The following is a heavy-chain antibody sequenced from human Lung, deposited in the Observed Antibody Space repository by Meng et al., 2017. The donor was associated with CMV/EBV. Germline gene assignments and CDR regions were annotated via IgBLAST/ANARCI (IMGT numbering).Heavy chain of an antibody. CDR1: GYTFTNYG. CDR3: ARVEVGITSGDY. V-gene: IGHV1-18*01. CDR2: INAYNGDT. J-gene: IGHJ4*02. D-gene: IGHD1-26*01. Sequence: QAQRLQSGGEVKKPGASVKVSCKASGYTFTNYGITWVRQAPGQGLEWMGWINAYNGDTNYAQTLQGRVTMTTDTSTSTAYMELRSLRSDDTAVYSCARVEVGITSGDYWGQGTLVTVSS.